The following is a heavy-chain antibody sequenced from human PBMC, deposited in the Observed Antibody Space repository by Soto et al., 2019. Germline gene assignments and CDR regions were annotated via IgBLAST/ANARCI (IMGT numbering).Heavy chain of an antibody. CDR2: IIPIFGTA. CDR1: GGTFSSYA. CDR3: ARGKSIVVVTEGYYYGMDV. D-gene: IGHD2-21*02. J-gene: IGHJ6*02. V-gene: IGHV1-69*13. Sequence: ASVKVSCKASGGTFSSYAISWVRQAPGQGLEWMGGIIPIFGTANYAQKFQGRVTITADESTSTAYMELSSLRSEDTAVYYCARGKSIVVVTEGYYYGMDVWGQGTTVTVSS.